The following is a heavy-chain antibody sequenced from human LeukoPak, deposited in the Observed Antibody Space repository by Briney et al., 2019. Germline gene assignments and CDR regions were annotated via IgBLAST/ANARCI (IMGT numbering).Heavy chain of an antibody. D-gene: IGHD4-17*01. CDR1: GFTVSSNY. J-gene: IGHJ4*02. CDR2: TYSGGNT. CDR3: ATTMTTKTHFDY. Sequence: GGSLRLSCAASGFTVSSNYMYWARQAPGKGLEWVSVTYSGGNTYYADSVKGRFTISRDNSKNTLYLQMNSVRAEDTAVYYCATTMTTKTHFDYWGQGTLVTVSS. V-gene: IGHV3-66*01.